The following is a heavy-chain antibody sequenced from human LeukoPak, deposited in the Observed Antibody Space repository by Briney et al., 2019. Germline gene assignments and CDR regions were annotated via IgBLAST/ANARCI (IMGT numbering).Heavy chain of an antibody. V-gene: IGHV3-74*01. CDR2: INTDGSST. J-gene: IGHJ4*02. D-gene: IGHD1-26*01. CDR3: AREFSTTGFDY. CDR1: GFTFSSYW. Sequence: GGSLRLSCAASGFTFSSYWMHWVRQASGKGLVWVSRINTDGSSTSYADSVKGRFTISRDNAKNTLYLQMNSLRAEDTAVYYCAREFSTTGFDYWGQGTLVTVSS.